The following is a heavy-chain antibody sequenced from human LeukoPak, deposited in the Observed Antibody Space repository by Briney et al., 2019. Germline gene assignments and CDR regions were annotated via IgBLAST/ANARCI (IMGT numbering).Heavy chain of an antibody. V-gene: IGHV3-23*01. Sequence: GGSLRLSCAASGFTFSSYAMSWVRQAPEKGLEWVSAISGSGGSTYYADSVKGRFTISRDNSKNTLYLQMNSLRAEDTAVYYCAKGLAYDSSGYLRYWGQGTLVTVSS. D-gene: IGHD3-22*01. CDR2: ISGSGGST. J-gene: IGHJ4*02. CDR3: AKGLAYDSSGYLRY. CDR1: GFTFSSYA.